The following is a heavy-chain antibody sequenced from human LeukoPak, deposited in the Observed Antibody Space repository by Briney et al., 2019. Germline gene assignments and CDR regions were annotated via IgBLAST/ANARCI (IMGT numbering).Heavy chain of an antibody. CDR1: GGTSDYYA. CDR2: IIPIFGVT. J-gene: IGHJ6*03. V-gene: IGHV1-69*04. D-gene: IGHD5-24*01. CDR3: ARMDYSYYYMDG. Sequence: SVNVSCKTSGGTSDYYAISWVRQRPGQGLEWLGRIIPIFGVTNYAQKFQGRVSITAANSTSTVYMEVTALRSEDTALYYCARMDYSYYYMDGWGKGTSVTVSS.